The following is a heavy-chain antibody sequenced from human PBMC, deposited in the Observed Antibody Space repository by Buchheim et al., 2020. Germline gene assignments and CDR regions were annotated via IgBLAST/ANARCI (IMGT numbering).Heavy chain of an antibody. CDR3: ARDRLRNWFDS. Sequence: QVQLQESGPGLVKPSETLSLTCTVSGGSISTYYWNWIRQSPGKGLEWIGYVYYSGNTNYNPSLKSRVIMSVDTSKNQFSLHLRSVTAADTAVYYCARDRLRNWFDSWGQGT. J-gene: IGHJ5*01. CDR2: VYYSGNT. CDR1: GGSISTYY. V-gene: IGHV4-59*12. D-gene: IGHD4-17*01.